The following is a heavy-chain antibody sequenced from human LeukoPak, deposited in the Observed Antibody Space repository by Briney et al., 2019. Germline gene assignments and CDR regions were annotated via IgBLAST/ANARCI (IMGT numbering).Heavy chain of an antibody. CDR2: IYTSGGT. J-gene: IGHJ4*02. Sequence: SETLSLTCTVSGDSISSYYWSWIRQPPGKGLEWIGYIYTSGGTNYIPSLKGRVTISIDTSKNQFSLKLSSVTAADSAVYFCARLTRLSTSPDRYYLDYWGQGTLVTVSS. V-gene: IGHV4-4*09. CDR1: GDSISSYY. D-gene: IGHD6-6*01. CDR3: ARLTRLSTSPDRYYLDY.